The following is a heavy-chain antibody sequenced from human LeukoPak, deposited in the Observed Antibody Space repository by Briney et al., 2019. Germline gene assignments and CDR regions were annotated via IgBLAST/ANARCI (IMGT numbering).Heavy chain of an antibody. D-gene: IGHD3-22*01. Sequence: SETLSLTCTVSGGSISSGGYYWSWIRQHAGKGLEWIGSIYYTRSTYYNPSLKSRVTISVDTSKNQFSLRLTSVTAADTAVYYCARGVTMIVVVIHDWYFDLWGRGTLVTVSS. CDR2: IYYTRST. V-gene: IGHV4-39*01. CDR1: GGSISSGGYY. J-gene: IGHJ2*01. CDR3: ARGVTMIVVVIHDWYFDL.